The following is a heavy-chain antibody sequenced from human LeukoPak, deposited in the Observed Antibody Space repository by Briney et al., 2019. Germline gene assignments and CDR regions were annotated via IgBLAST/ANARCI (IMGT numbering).Heavy chain of an antibody. Sequence: SETLSLTCTVSGDSITSFYWSWLRQPPGEGLEWIGYIYYSGGTKYNPSLKSRVTISVDTSKSQFSLRLSSVTAADTATYYCARQPYHGPLSPDSWGQGTLVTVSS. J-gene: IGHJ5*01. CDR1: GDSITSFY. CDR3: ARQPYHGPLSPDS. CDR2: IYYSGGT. D-gene: IGHD2-8*01. V-gene: IGHV4-59*08.